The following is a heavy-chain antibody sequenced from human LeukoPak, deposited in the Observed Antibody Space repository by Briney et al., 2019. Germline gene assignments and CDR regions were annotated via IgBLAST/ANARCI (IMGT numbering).Heavy chain of an antibody. CDR1: GGTFLSYA. J-gene: IGHJ4*02. CDR2: VIPIFGTA. V-gene: IGHV1-69*13. CDR3: ARSPIVLMTHYFDY. D-gene: IGHD2-8*01. Sequence: ASVKVSCNASGGTFLSYASSWVRQAPGQGLEWMGGVIPIFGTANYAQKFQGRVTITADESTSTAYMELSSLRSEDTAVYYCARSPIVLMTHYFDYWGQGTLVTVSS.